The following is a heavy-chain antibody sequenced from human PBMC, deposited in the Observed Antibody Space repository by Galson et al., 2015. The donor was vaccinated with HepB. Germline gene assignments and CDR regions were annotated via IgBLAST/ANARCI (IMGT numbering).Heavy chain of an antibody. V-gene: IGHV1-18*01. CDR1: GYTFTSHA. J-gene: IGHJ5*02. CDR2: ISTYNGDT. D-gene: IGHD2-2*01. CDR3: ARFADIVVIPAILSNNWFDP. Sequence: SVKVSCKASGYTFTSHAISWVRQAPGQGLEWMGWISTYNGDTNYAPKFRGRVTLTTDTSTRTAYMGMKSLRSADTAVYYCARFADIVVIPAILSNNWFDPWGQGTLVTVSS.